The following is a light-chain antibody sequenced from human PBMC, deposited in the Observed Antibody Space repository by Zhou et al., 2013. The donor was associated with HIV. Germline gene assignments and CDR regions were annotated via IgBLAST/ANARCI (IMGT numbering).Light chain of an antibody. J-gene: IGKJ1*01. V-gene: IGKV3-20*01. Sequence: EIVLTQSPGTLSLSPGERVILSCRASQSFSSKSLAWYQQKPGQSPRLLIYGASSRATGIPDRFSGSGSGTVFTLTISRLEPEDFAVYYCQQYHNSPPWTFGQGTKVEIK. CDR1: QSFSSKS. CDR3: QQYHNSPPWT. CDR2: GAS.